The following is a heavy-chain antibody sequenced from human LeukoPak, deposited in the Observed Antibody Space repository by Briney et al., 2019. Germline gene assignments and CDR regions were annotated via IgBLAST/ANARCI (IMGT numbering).Heavy chain of an antibody. J-gene: IGHJ6*02. Sequence: SETLSLTCAVYGGSFSGYYWSWIRQPPGKGLEWIGEINHSGSTNYNPSLKRRVTISVDTSKNQFSLKLSSVTAADTAVYYCNVATRWYGMDVWGQGTTVTVSS. CDR2: INHSGST. CDR1: GGSFSGYY. CDR3: NVATRWYGMDV. V-gene: IGHV4-34*01. D-gene: IGHD5-12*01.